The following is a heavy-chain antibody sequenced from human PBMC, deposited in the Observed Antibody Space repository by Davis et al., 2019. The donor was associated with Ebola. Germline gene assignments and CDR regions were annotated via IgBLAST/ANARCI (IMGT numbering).Heavy chain of an antibody. Sequence: PSETLSLTCAVYGGSFSGYYWSWIRQPPGKGLEWIGEINHSGSTNYNPSLKSRVTISVDTSKNQFSLKLSSVTAADTAVYYCARVIVGAGTWGQGTLVTGSS. D-gene: IGHD1-26*01. V-gene: IGHV4-34*01. J-gene: IGHJ5*02. CDR2: INHSGST. CDR1: GGSFSGYY. CDR3: ARVIVGAGT.